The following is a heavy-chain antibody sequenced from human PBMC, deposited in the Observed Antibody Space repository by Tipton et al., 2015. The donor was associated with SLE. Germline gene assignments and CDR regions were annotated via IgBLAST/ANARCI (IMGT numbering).Heavy chain of an antibody. CDR1: GGSFSGYY. Sequence: TLSLTCAVYGGSFSGYYWSWIRQPPGKGLEWIGEINHSRSTNYNPSLKSRVTISVDASKNQFSLKLSSVTAADTAVYYCAGHSYYYESSGYWGNWFDPWGQGTLVTVSS. D-gene: IGHD3-22*01. J-gene: IGHJ5*02. CDR3: AGHSYYYESSGYWGNWFDP. CDR2: INHSRST. V-gene: IGHV4-34*01.